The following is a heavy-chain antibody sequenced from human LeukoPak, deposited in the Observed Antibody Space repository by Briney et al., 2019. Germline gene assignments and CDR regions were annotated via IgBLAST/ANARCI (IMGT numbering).Heavy chain of an antibody. D-gene: IGHD2-2*02. CDR2: INHSGST. V-gene: IGHV4-34*01. J-gene: IGHJ5*02. CDR3: ARTEKRYCSSTSCYKGGWFYP. Sequence: SETLSLTCAVYGGSFSGYYWSWIRQPPGKGLEWIGEINHSGSTNYNPSLKSRVTISVDTSKNQFSLKLSSVTAADTAVYYCARTEKRYCSSTSCYKGGWFYPWGQGTLVTVSS. CDR1: GGSFSGYY.